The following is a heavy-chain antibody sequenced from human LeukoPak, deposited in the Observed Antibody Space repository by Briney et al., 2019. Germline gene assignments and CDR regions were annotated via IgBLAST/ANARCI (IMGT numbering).Heavy chain of an antibody. V-gene: IGHV3-7*01. CDR2: IKQDGSEK. J-gene: IGHJ4*02. CDR1: GFTFSSYW. Sequence: GGSLRLSCAASGFTFSSYWMSWVRQAPGKRLEWVANIKQDGSEKYYVDSVKGRFTISRDNAKNSLYLQMNSLRAEDTAVYYCARDWLYYDFWSGPPGDYWGQGTLVTVSS. CDR3: ARDWLYYDFWSGPPGDY. D-gene: IGHD3-3*01.